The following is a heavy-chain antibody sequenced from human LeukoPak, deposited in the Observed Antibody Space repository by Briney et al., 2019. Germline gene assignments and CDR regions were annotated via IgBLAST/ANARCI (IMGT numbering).Heavy chain of an antibody. CDR1: GFTFSNAW. J-gene: IGHJ4*02. CDR3: ARVSAIWSGYYRDY. D-gene: IGHD3-3*01. V-gene: IGHV3-7*04. CDR2: IKQDGSET. Sequence: GGSLRLSCAASGFTFSNAWMSWVRQAPGKGLEWVANIKQDGSETYYVDSVKGRFIVSRDNAKNSLYLHMSSLRADDTAVYYCARVSAIWSGYYRDYWGQGTLVTVSS.